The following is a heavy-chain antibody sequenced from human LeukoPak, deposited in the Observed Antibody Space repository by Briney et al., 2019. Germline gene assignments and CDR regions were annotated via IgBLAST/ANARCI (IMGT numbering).Heavy chain of an antibody. CDR2: INPNSGFT. J-gene: IGHJ4*02. CDR3: ARLADCSSSSCRSFVY. V-gene: IGHV1-2*02. CDR1: GYPFTGYY. Sequence: ASVKVSCKASGYPFTGYYLHWVRQAPGQGLEWMGWINPNSGFTNYAQKFQGRVTMTGDTSISTAYMELSRLRSDDTAVYYCARLADCSSSSCRSFVYWGQGTLVTVSS. D-gene: IGHD2-2*01.